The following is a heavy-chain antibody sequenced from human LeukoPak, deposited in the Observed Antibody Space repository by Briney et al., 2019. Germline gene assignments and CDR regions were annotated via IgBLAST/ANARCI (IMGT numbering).Heavy chain of an antibody. D-gene: IGHD5-24*01. V-gene: IGHV3-9*03. CDR1: GFTFDDYA. Sequence: GGSLRLSCAASGFTFDDYAMHWVRQAPGKGLEWVSGISWNSGSIGYADSVKGRFTIYRDNAKNSLYLQMNSLRAEDMVLYYCAKSGTGMATSGAFDIWGQGTMVTVSS. J-gene: IGHJ3*02. CDR2: ISWNSGSI. CDR3: AKSGTGMATSGAFDI.